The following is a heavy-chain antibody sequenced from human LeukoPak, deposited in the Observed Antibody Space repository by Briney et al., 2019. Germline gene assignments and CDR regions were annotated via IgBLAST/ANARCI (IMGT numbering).Heavy chain of an antibody. D-gene: IGHD2/OR15-2a*01. J-gene: IGHJ6*02. CDR3: ARILLGRGLIVRGSGYYYGMDV. Sequence: SVKVSCKTSGYTFTNLDINWLRQAPGQGLEWMGGIIPIFGTASYAQKFQGRVTITADESTSTAYMELSSLRSEDTAVYYCARILLGRGLIVRGSGYYYGMDVWGQGTTVTVSS. CDR1: GYTFTNLD. V-gene: IGHV1-69*13. CDR2: IIPIFGTA.